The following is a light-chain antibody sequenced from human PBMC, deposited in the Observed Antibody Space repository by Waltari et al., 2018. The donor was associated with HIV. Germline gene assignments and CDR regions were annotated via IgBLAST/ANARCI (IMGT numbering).Light chain of an antibody. CDR2: GAS. Sequence: EIVMTQSPATLSVSPGQRVTLSCRASQNIGANLAWYQQRPGQPPRPLIHGASSRDPGIPARFTGRGTGTDFTLQISNLQSDDSGVYYCQQYLDWPPWTFGQGTKV. J-gene: IGKJ1*01. CDR3: QQYLDWPPWT. CDR1: QNIGAN. V-gene: IGKV3D-15*01.